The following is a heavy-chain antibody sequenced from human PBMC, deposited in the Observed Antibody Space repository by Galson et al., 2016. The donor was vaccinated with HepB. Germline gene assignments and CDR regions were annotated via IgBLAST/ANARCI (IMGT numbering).Heavy chain of an antibody. Sequence: ETLSLTCTVSGGSISSCDHYWAWIRQPSGKGLEWIASVYCGGTTNYNPSLRSRVSISADTSKNQFSLRVSSVTAADTAVYYCAARSRAAMPAFGIPRPNYYMDVWGKGTTVTVSS. J-gene: IGHJ6*03. V-gene: IGHV4-39*07. CDR2: VYCGGTT. CDR1: GGSISSCDHY. CDR3: AARSRAAMPAFGIPRPNYYMDV. D-gene: IGHD2-2*01.